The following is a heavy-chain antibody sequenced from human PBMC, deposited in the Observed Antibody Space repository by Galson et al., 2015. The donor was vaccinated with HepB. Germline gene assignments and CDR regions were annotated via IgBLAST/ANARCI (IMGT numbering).Heavy chain of an antibody. CDR3: ARDLSAAGTRGNDAFGI. CDR2: ISAYNGNT. V-gene: IGHV1-18*04. Sequence: SVKVSCKASGYTFTSYGISWVRQAPGQGLEWMGWISAYNGNTNYAQKLQGRVTMTTDTSTSTAYMELRSLRSDDTAVYYCARDLSAAGTRGNDAFGIWGQGTMVTVSS. D-gene: IGHD6-13*01. J-gene: IGHJ3*02. CDR1: GYTFTSYG.